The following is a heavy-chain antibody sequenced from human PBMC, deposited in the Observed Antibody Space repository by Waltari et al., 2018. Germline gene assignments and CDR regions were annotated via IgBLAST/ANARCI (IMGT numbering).Heavy chain of an antibody. CDR3: AKREIGYAFDI. Sequence: QVQLVQSGAEVKQPGASVKVSCKASGGTFGTYAITWVRQAPGQGLEWMGGVIPIFGTPNYATKFQGRVTVSADLSTSTAYLEVRRLISEDTAVYYCAKREIGYAFDIWGHGTMVTVSS. J-gene: IGHJ3*02. CDR2: VIPIFGTP. D-gene: IGHD1-26*01. V-gene: IGHV1-69*12. CDR1: GGTFGTYA.